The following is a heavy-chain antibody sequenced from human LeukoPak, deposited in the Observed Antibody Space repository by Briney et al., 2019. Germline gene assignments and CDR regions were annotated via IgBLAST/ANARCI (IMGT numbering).Heavy chain of an antibody. CDR3: VKAQLQGAFDI. CDR2: IRFDGSEK. D-gene: IGHD5-24*01. Sequence: QAGGSLRLSCTASGFTFSSYGMHWVRQAPGKGLEWVSFIRFDGSEKYYADSVRGRFTISRDDSKNTLSLQMNSLRVEDAAVYYCVKAQLQGAFDIWGQGTMVTVSS. CDR1: GFTFSSYG. J-gene: IGHJ3*02. V-gene: IGHV3-30*02.